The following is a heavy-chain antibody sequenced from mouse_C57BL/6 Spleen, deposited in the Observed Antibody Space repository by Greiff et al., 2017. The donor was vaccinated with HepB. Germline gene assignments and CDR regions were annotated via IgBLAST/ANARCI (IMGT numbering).Heavy chain of an antibody. J-gene: IGHJ3*01. Sequence: DVKLVESGGGLVKPGGSLKLSCAASGFTFSSYAMSWVRQTPEKRLEWVATISDGGSYTYYPDNVKGRFTISRDNAKNNLYLQMSHLKSEDTAMYYCARDTPLPGGGFAYWGQGTLVTVSA. CDR3: ARDTPLPGGGFAY. CDR1: GFTFSSYA. D-gene: IGHD5-5*01. V-gene: IGHV5-4*01. CDR2: ISDGGSYT.